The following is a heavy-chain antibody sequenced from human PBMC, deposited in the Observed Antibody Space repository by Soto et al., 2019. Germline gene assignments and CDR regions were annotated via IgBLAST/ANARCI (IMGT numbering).Heavy chain of an antibody. J-gene: IGHJ6*02. CDR3: ATLAEVGTTTYYYYGMDV. CDR1: GFSFSSFW. Sequence: GGSLRLSCAASGFSFSSFWMSWVRQAPGKGLEWVANIRQDGSEKNYGASVKGRFTISRDNAKNSLYLQMNSLRAEDTAVYYCATLAEVGTTTYYYYGMDVWGQGTTVTVSS. CDR2: IRQDGSEK. D-gene: IGHD2-15*01. V-gene: IGHV3-7*01.